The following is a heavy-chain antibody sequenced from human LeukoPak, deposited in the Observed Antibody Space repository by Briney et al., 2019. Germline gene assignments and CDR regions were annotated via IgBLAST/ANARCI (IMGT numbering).Heavy chain of an antibody. CDR3: AKDIRATSVAGTSGFDY. CDR2: ISSSGSTI. D-gene: IGHD6-19*01. V-gene: IGHV3-48*03. Sequence: GGSLRLSCAASGFTFSSYEMNWVRQAPGKGLECVSYISSSGSTIYYADSVKGRFTISRDNAKNSLYLQMNSLRAEDTALYYCAKDIRATSVAGTSGFDYWGQGTLVTVSS. J-gene: IGHJ4*02. CDR1: GFTFSSYE.